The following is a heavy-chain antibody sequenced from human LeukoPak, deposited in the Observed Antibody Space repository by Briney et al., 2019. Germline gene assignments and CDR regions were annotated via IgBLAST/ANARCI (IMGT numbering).Heavy chain of an antibody. CDR3: ARASSVVTANNWFDP. CDR2: ISAYNGNT. CDR1: GYTFTSYG. Sequence: ASVKVSCKASGYTFTSYGISWVRQAPGQGLEWMGWISAYNGNTNYAQKLQGRDTMTTDTSTSTAYMELRSLRSDDTAVYYCARASSVVTANNWFDPWGQGTLVTVSS. D-gene: IGHD2-21*02. V-gene: IGHV1-18*01. J-gene: IGHJ5*02.